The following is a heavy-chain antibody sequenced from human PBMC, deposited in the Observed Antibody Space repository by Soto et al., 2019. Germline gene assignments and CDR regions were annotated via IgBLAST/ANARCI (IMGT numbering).Heavy chain of an antibody. Sequence: ASVKVSCKASGYTFTSYYMHWVRQAPGQGLEWMGIINPSGGSTSYAQKFQGRVTMTRDTSTSTVYMELSSLRSEDTAVYYCARDSVFVAARNPGDYWGQGTLVTVPS. D-gene: IGHD6-6*01. J-gene: IGHJ4*02. CDR2: INPSGGST. CDR1: GYTFTSYY. V-gene: IGHV1-46*03. CDR3: ARDSVFVAARNPGDY.